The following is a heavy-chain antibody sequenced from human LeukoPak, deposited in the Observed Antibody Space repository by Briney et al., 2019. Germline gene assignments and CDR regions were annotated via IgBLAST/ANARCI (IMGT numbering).Heavy chain of an antibody. CDR1: GYTFTSYY. CDR2: INPSGGST. Sequence: GASLKVSCKASGYTFTSYYMHWVRQAPGQGLEWMGIINPSGGSTSYAQKFQGRVTMTRDMSTSTVYMELSSLRSEDTAVYYCARDGDYYGSGGNWFDPWGQGTLVTVSS. J-gene: IGHJ5*02. CDR3: ARDGDYYGSGGNWFDP. V-gene: IGHV1-46*01. D-gene: IGHD3-10*01.